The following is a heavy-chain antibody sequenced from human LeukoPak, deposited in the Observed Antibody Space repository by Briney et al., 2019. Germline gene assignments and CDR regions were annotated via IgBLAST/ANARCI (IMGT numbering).Heavy chain of an antibody. V-gene: IGHV4-39*02. CDR1: GASISSSSYY. D-gene: IGHD6-13*01. J-gene: IGHJ5*02. CDR3: VTAAGARNWFDP. Sequence: PSETLSLTCTVSGASISSSSYYWNWIRQPPGKGLEWIRSIYFSGSTYYNPSLKRRVTISADRPKNHFSLKVRSVTGADTAVYYCVTAAGARNWFDPWGQGTLVTVSS. CDR2: IYFSGST.